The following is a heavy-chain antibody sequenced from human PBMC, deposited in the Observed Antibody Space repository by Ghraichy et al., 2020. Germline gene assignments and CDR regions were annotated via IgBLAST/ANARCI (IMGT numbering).Heavy chain of an antibody. CDR1: GGSISSYY. Sequence: SETLSLTCTVSGGSISSYYWSWIRQPPGKGLEWIGYIYYSGSTNYNPSLKSRVTISVDTSKNQFSLKLSSVTAADTAVYYCARGGRYCSSTSCYTERGVLDVWGQGTTVTVSS. CDR2: IYYSGST. D-gene: IGHD2-2*02. V-gene: IGHV4-59*01. CDR3: ARGGRYCSSTSCYTERGVLDV. J-gene: IGHJ6*02.